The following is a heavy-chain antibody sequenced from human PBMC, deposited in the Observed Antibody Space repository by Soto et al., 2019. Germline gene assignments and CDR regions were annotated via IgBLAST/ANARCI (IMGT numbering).Heavy chain of an antibody. CDR1: GGSISSGGYS. V-gene: IGHV4-30-2*01. CDR3: ARLSGGADILTGYDY. J-gene: IGHJ4*02. CDR2: IYHSGST. D-gene: IGHD3-9*01. Sequence: HSETLSLTCAVSGGSISSGGYSWSWIRQPPGKGLEWIGYIYHSGSTYYNPSLKSRVTISVDRSKNQFSLKLSSVTAADTAVYYCARLSGGADILTGYDYWGQGTLVTVSS.